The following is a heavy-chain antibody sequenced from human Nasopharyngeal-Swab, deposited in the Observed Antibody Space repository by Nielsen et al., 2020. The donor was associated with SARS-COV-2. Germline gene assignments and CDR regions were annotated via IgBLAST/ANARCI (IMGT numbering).Heavy chain of an antibody. Sequence: GESLRISCKGSGYSFTSYWIGWVRQMPGKGLEWMGIIYSGDSDTRYSPSFQGQVTISADKSISTAYLQWSRLKASDTAMYYCARTYYYDSSGPEYFQHWGQGTLVTVSS. CDR3: ARTYYYDSSGPEYFQH. CDR1: GYSFTSYW. J-gene: IGHJ1*01. CDR2: IYSGDSDT. D-gene: IGHD3-22*01. V-gene: IGHV5-51*01.